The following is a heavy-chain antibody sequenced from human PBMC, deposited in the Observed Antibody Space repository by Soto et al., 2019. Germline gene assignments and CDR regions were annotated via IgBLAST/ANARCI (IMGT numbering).Heavy chain of an antibody. CDR3: ARDNGRENYYDSSGYWYYFDY. Sequence: PSETLSLTCTVSGGSISSYYWSWIRQPPGKGLEWIGYIYYSGSTNYNPSLKSRVTISVDTSKNQFSLKLSSVTAADTAVYYCARDNGRENYYDSSGYWYYFDYWGKGTLVTVS. D-gene: IGHD3-22*01. CDR1: GGSISSYY. V-gene: IGHV4-59*01. CDR2: IYYSGST. J-gene: IGHJ4*02.